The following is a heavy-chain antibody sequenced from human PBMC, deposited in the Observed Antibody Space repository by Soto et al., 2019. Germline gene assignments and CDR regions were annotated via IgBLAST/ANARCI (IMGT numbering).Heavy chain of an antibody. D-gene: IGHD3-22*01. V-gene: IGHV3-30*18. J-gene: IGHJ4*02. Sequence: QVQLVESGGGVVQPGRSLRLSCAASGFTFSSYGMHWVRQAPGKGLEWVAVISKDGSRKYDADSVKGRFTISRDNSKNTLYLQMNSLRAEDTAVYYCAKETHSSGYGSYFDYWGQGTLVTVSS. CDR3: AKETHSSGYGSYFDY. CDR2: ISKDGSRK. CDR1: GFTFSSYG.